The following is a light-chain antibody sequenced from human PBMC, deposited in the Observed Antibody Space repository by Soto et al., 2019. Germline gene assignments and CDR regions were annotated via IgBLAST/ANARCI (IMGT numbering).Light chain of an antibody. CDR1: SSDVGAYNY. V-gene: IGLV2-11*01. Sequence: QSALTQPRSVSGSPGQSVTISCTGTSSDVGAYNYVSWYQQHPGKAPKVMIYDVSKRPSGVPDRFSGSKSGTTASLTISGLQADDEADYYCCSYAGSYNSVFGSGTKLTVL. CDR3: CSYAGSYNSV. CDR2: DVS. J-gene: IGLJ1*01.